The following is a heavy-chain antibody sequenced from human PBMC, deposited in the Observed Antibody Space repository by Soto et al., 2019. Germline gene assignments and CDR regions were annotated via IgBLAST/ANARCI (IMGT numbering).Heavy chain of an antibody. V-gene: IGHV4-30-2*01. CDR2: IYHSGTT. J-gene: IGHJ4*02. D-gene: IGHD1-26*01. CDR3: ARGREPIYFDY. CDR1: GGSISSGGYS. Sequence: PSETLSLTCAVSGGSISSGGYSWSWIRQPPGKGLEWIGYIYHSGTTYYNPSLKSRVTMSVDRSNNQFSLKLTSVTAADTAVYYCARGREPIYFDYWGQGTLVTVS.